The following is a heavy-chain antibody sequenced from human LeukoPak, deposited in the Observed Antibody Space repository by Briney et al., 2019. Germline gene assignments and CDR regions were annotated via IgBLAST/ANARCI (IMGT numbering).Heavy chain of an antibody. CDR3: AELGITMIGGV. CDR1: GFTFSNYW. J-gene: IGHJ6*04. V-gene: IGHV3-48*04. Sequence: GGSLRLSCAVSGFTFSNYWMSWVRQAPGKGLEWVSYISSSGSTIYYADSVKGRFTISRDNAKNSLYPQMNSLRAEDTAVYYCAELGITMIGGVWGKGTTVTISS. D-gene: IGHD3-10*02. CDR2: ISSSGSTI.